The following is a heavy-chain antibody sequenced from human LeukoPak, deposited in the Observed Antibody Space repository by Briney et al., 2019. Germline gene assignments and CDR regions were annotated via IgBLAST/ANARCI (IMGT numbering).Heavy chain of an antibody. CDR3: ARGLFTNTP. V-gene: IGHV3-7*01. Sequence: TGGSLRLSCAASGFTFSSYAMSWVRQAPGKGLEWVASIKHDGSEKYYVDSVKGRFTISRDNAKNSLFLQMSSLSAEDTAVYYCARGLFTNTPWGQGTLVTVSS. CDR1: GFTFSSYA. D-gene: IGHD2-8*01. CDR2: IKHDGSEK. J-gene: IGHJ5*02.